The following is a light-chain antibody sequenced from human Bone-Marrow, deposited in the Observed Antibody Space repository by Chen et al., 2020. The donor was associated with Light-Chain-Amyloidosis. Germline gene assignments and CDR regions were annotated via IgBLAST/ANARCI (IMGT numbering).Light chain of an antibody. CDR2: MVS. CDR3: MEGTNWPWT. CDR1: QSLVHSDGNTY. Sequence: DVVVTQSPLSLPVTLGQPASISCTSSQSLVHSDGNTYFNWFHQRPGQSPRRLIYMVSKRDSGVPDRFSVSGSGTDFTLKISRVEAEDVGIFYCMEGTNWPWTFGQGTKVEIK. J-gene: IGKJ1*01. V-gene: IGKV2-30*02.